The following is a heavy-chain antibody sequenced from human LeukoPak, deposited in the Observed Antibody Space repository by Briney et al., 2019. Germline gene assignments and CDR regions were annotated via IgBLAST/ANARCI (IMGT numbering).Heavy chain of an antibody. J-gene: IGHJ4*02. V-gene: IGHV4-39*01. CDR2: IYYSGST. D-gene: IGHD3-3*01. CDR1: GGSISSSSYY. Sequence: SPSETLSLTCTVSGGSISSSSYYWGWIRQPPGKGLEWIGSIYYSGSTYYNPSLKSRVTISVDTSKNQFSLKLSSVTAADTAVYYCARHPAGFGFLEWLGAPYFDYWGQGTLVTVSS. CDR3: ARHPAGFGFLEWLGAPYFDY.